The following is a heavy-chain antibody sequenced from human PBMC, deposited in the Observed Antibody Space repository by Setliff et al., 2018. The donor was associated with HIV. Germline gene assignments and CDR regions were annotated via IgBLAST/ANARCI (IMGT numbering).Heavy chain of an antibody. D-gene: IGHD1-26*01. CDR3: ARGELLYYYYYGMDV. J-gene: IGHJ6*02. V-gene: IGHV4-61*02. CDR1: GGSISSGSYY. Sequence: SETLSLTCTVSGGSISSGSYYWNWIRQPAGKGLEWIGRIYTSGSTNYNPSLKSRVTISVDTSKNQFSLKLSSVTAADTAVYYCARGELLYYYYYGMDVWGQGTTVTVSS. CDR2: IYTSGST.